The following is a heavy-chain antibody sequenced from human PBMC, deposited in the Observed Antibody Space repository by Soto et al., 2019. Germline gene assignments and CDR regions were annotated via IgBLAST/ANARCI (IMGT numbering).Heavy chain of an antibody. CDR2: VSPYDGKT. V-gene: IGHV1-18*04. CDR3: ARGGYYDSSGSRNYHYYGLKV. CDR1: AYTFSSYG. J-gene: IGHJ6*01. D-gene: IGHD3-22*01. Sequence: QAQLMQSGAEVKRPGASVKVSCRSSAYTFSSYGITWVRQAPGQGLEWLGWVSPYDGKTTYAPSFQGRVYMSTDTSANTAYMELRSLRVDDTANYYCARGGYYDSSGSRNYHYYGLKVWGQGTTVTVST.